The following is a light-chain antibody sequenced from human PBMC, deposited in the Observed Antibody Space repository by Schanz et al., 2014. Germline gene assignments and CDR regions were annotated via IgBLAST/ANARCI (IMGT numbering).Light chain of an antibody. CDR1: TDVDYGNF. J-gene: IGLJ2*01. CDR2: EVT. V-gene: IGLV2-23*02. CDR3: SAYVQGRNFVA. Sequence: QSALTQPASVSGSPGQSITVSCTGTTDVDYGNFVSWYQQHPGKAPKLMIYEVTKRPSGVPDRFSGSKSANTASLTISGLQAEDEADYYCSAYVQGRNFVAFGGGTKLTVL.